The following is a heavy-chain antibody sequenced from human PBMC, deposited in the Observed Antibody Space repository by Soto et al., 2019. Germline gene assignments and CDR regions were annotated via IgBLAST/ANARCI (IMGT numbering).Heavy chain of an antibody. J-gene: IGHJ6*02. CDR2: ISISGSTI. V-gene: IGHV3-48*03. CDR1: GFPFSIYE. Sequence: GGSLRLSCAASGFPFSIYEMNLVRQAPGKGLEWVSYISISGSTIYYADSVKGRFTISRDNAKNSLYLQMNSLRAEDTAVYYCARDIVVVPAAMGYYYYDYGMDVWGHGTSVTVSS. D-gene: IGHD2-2*01. CDR3: ARDIVVVPAAMGYYYYDYGMDV.